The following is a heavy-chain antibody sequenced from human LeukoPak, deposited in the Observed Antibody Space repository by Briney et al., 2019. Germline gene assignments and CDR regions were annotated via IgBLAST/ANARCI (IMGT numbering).Heavy chain of an antibody. CDR3: ARGGVVVPAAILY. D-gene: IGHD2-2*01. Sequence: AGGSLRLSCAACGFTFSSYAMLWVRQAPGKGLEWVAVISYDGSNKYYADSVKGRFTISRDNSKDTLYLQMNSLRAEDTAVYYCARGGVVVPAAILYWGQGTLVTVSS. CDR2: ISYDGSNK. V-gene: IGHV3-30*04. J-gene: IGHJ4*02. CDR1: GFTFSSYA.